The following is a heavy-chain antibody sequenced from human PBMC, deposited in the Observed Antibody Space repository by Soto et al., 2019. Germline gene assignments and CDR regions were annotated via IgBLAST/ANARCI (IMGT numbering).Heavy chain of an antibody. V-gene: IGHV1-24*01. CDR2: FDPEDGET. J-gene: IGHJ3*02. CDR3: VRSCSGGSCSLLDAFDI. D-gene: IGHD2-15*01. Sequence: ASVKVSCKVSGYTLTELSMHWVRQAPGKGLEWMGGFDPEDGETIYAQKFQGRVTMTEDTSTDTAYMELSSLRSEDTAMYYCVRSCSGGSCSLLDAFDIWGQGTMVTVSS. CDR1: GYTLTELS.